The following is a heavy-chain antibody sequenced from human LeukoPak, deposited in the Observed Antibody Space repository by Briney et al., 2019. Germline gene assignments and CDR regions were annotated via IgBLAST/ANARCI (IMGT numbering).Heavy chain of an antibody. CDR2: ISGSGGTT. D-gene: IGHD4-4*01. Sequence: GGSLRLSCAASGFTFSSYAMSWVRQAPGKGLEWVSAISGSGGTTYYADSVKGRFTISRDNSKNTLYLQMNSLRAGDTAVYYCAKGPHHAYSTYPWYFDYWGQGTLVTVSS. J-gene: IGHJ4*02. V-gene: IGHV3-23*01. CDR3: AKGPHHAYSTYPWYFDY. CDR1: GFTFSSYA.